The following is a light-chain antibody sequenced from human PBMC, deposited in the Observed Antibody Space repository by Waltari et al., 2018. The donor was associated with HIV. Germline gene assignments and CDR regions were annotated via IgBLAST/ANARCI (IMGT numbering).Light chain of an antibody. CDR1: QSLQHSNRKTY. J-gene: IGKJ4*01. V-gene: IGKV2D-29*01. Sequence: DIVMTQTPLSLSITPGQPASFSCKSNQSLQHSNRKTYLYWYLQKSGQPPQLLIYEVSNRFSGVPDRFSGSGSGTDFTLKISRVEAEDVGVYYCMQSLQIPLTFGGGTKVEIK. CDR2: EVS. CDR3: MQSLQIPLT.